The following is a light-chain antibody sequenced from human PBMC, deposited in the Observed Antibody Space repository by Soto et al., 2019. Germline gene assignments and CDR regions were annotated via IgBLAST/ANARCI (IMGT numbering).Light chain of an antibody. J-gene: IGLJ3*02. V-gene: IGLV2-8*01. Sequence: QSALTQPPSASGSPGQSVTISCTGTSSDVGGYNYVSWYQQHPGKAPKLIIYEDTKRPSGVPDRFTGSKSGNTASLTVSGLQAEDEADYYCSSYAGSNNWAEFGGGTKVTVL. CDR1: SSDVGGYNY. CDR3: SSYAGSNNWAE. CDR2: EDT.